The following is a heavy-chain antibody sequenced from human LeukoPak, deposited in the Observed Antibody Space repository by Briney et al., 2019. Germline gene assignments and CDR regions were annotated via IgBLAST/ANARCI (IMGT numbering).Heavy chain of an antibody. CDR3: LAQYYFDY. V-gene: IGHV3-15*01. Sequence: GGSLRLSCAASGFTLSDAYMTWVRQTPGNGLEWVGRITSKGDGGTTHYAAPVKGRFIISRDDSKGTLYLQLNSPRTDDTAVYYCLAQYYFDYWGRGTLVTVSS. D-gene: IGHD5-24*01. J-gene: IGHJ4*02. CDR2: ITSKGDGGTT. CDR1: GFTLSDAY.